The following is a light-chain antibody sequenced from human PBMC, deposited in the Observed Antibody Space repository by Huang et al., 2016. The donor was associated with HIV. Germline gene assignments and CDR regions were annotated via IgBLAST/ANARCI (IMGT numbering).Light chain of an antibody. CDR1: QNIGTS. J-gene: IGKJ4*01. CDR3: QHSDGLSPLT. CDR2: DAS. V-gene: IGKV1-8*01. Sequence: AIRMTQSPSSLSASTGDRVTITCRASQNIGTSLAWYQQRPGRAPIRLIYDASTLKRGVPSRFSGSGSRTLFTLTIGCLQVEDAATYYCQHSDGLSPLTFGGGTKVDLK.